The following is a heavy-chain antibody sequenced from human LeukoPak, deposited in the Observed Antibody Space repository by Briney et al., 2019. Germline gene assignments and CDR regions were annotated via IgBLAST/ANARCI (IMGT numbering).Heavy chain of an antibody. Sequence: PSETLSLTCAVYGGSFSGYYWSWIRQPPGKGLEWIGEINHSGSTNYNPSLKSRVTISVDTSKNQFSLKLSSVTAADTAVYYCARSPTKRVPEDYWGQGTLVTVSS. CDR1: GGSFSGYY. J-gene: IGHJ4*02. CDR3: ARSPTKRVPEDY. D-gene: IGHD2-2*01. CDR2: INHSGST. V-gene: IGHV4-34*01.